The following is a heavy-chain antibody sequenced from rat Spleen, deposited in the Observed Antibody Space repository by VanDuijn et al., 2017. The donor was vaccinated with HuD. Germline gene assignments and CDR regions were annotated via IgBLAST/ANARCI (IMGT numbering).Heavy chain of an antibody. CDR2: INTDGGST. CDR1: GFTFSDYY. V-gene: IGHV5-25*01. J-gene: IGHJ2*01. D-gene: IGHD1-9*01. Sequence: EVQLVESDGGLVQPGRSLKLSCAASGFTFSDYYMAWVRQAPTKGLEWFSSINTDGGSTSYLDSVKGRFTISRDNAENTVYLQMNSLRSEDTATYYCARRHYGYTDYFDYWGQGVMVTVSS. CDR3: ARRHYGYTDYFDY.